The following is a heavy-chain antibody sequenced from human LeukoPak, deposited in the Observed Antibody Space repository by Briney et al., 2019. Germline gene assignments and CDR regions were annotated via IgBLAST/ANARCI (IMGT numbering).Heavy chain of an antibody. CDR3: ARVGFGEPYFDY. CDR1: GGSISSGGYY. V-gene: IGHV4-31*03. J-gene: IGHJ4*02. CDR2: IYYSGST. Sequence: SQTLSLTCTVSGGSISSGGYYWSWIRQHPGKGLEWIGYIYYSGSTYYNPSLKSRVTISVDTSKNQFSLKLSSVTAADTAVYYRARVGFGEPYFDYWGQGILVTVSS. D-gene: IGHD3-10*01.